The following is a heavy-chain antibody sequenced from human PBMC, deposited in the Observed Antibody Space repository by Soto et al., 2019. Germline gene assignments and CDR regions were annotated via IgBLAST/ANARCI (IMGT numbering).Heavy chain of an antibody. V-gene: IGHV3-30*18. CDR1: GFRFATRG. D-gene: IGHD3-16*02. J-gene: IGHJ4*02. CDR2: ISYDGADK. Sequence: GGSLRLSCSASGFRFATRGMHWVRQAPGKGLEWVAAISYDGADKFYADSVKGRFNISKDNSRNTLSLQVDSLRVEDTAVYFCAKDRHIVIPTGVSNHFDSWGQGTLVTVSS. CDR3: AKDRHIVIPTGVSNHFDS.